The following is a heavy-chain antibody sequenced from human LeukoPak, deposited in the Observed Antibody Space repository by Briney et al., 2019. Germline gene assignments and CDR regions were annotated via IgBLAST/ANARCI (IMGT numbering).Heavy chain of an antibody. V-gene: IGHV1-2*02. CDR2: INPNSGGT. J-gene: IGHJ4*02. Sequence: ASVNVSCKASGYTFTGNYMYWVRQAPGQGLEWMGWINPNSGGTNYAQKFQGRVTMTRDTSISTAYMELSRLRSDDTAVYYCARDLYPYDSSGRNYDAEGYWGQGTLVTVSS. CDR3: ARDLYPYDSSGRNYDAEGY. D-gene: IGHD3-22*01. CDR1: GYTFTGNY.